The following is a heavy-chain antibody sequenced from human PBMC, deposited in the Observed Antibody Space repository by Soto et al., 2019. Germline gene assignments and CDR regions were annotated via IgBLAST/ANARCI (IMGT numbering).Heavy chain of an antibody. CDR2: ISGSGGST. Sequence: EVQLLESGGGLVQPGGSLRLSCAASGFTFSSYAMSWVRQAPGKGLEWVSAISGSGGSTYYADSVKGRFTISRDNSKNTLYLQMNSLRAEDTDVYYCAKDINRYSSGWYGYNWFDPWGQGTLVTVSS. J-gene: IGHJ5*02. CDR3: AKDINRYSSGWYGYNWFDP. CDR1: GFTFSSYA. V-gene: IGHV3-23*01. D-gene: IGHD6-19*01.